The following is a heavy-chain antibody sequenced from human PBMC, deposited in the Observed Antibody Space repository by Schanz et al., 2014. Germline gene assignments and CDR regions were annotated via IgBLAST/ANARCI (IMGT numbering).Heavy chain of an antibody. CDR3: ARDRGYCSGGSCLTFDY. V-gene: IGHV3-30-3*01. J-gene: IGHJ4*02. D-gene: IGHD2-15*01. CDR1: GFTFSSYA. CDR2: ISYDGSNK. Sequence: VQLLESGGGLVQPGGSLRLSCAASGFTFSSYAMSWVRQAPGKGLEWVAVISYDGSNKYYADSVKGRFTISRDNSKYTLYLQMNTLRAEDTAVYYCARDRGYCSGGSCLTFDYWGQGTLVTVSS.